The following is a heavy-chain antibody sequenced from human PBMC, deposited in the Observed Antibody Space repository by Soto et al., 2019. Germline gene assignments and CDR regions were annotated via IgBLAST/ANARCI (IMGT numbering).Heavy chain of an antibody. J-gene: IGHJ6*02. Sequence: GESLKISCKGSGYSFTSYWIGWVRQMPGKGLEWMGIIYPGDSDTRYSPSFQGRVTISADKSISTAYLQWSSLKASDTAMYYCARSPRSSGSPRGYGMDVWGQGTTVTVSS. CDR3: ARSPRSSGSPRGYGMDV. D-gene: IGHD2-15*01. V-gene: IGHV5-51*01. CDR2: IYPGDSDT. CDR1: GYSFTSYW.